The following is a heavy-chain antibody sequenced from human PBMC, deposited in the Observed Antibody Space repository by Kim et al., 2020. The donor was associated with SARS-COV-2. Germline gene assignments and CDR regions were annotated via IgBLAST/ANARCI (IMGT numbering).Heavy chain of an antibody. Sequence: GGSLRLSCAASGFTFSSYSMTWVRQAPGKGLEWVSSISSSGGSIYYADSVKGRFTISRDNAKNSLYLQMNSLRAEDTAVYYCARDTKVRVVFPYWYFD. D-gene: IGHD3-10*01. CDR1: GFTFSSYS. V-gene: IGHV3-48*01. CDR3: ARDTKVRVVFPYWYFD. CDR2: ISSSGGSI. J-gene: IGHJ2*01.